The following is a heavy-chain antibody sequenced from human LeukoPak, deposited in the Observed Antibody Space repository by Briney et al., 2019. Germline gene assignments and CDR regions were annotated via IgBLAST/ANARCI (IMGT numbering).Heavy chain of an antibody. V-gene: IGHV5-51*01. CDR1: GYSFTSYW. CDR2: IYPGDSDT. CDR3: ARTPDSSWYRPGTNFDY. Sequence: GESLKISCKGSGYSFTSYWIGWVRQMPGKGLEWMGIIYPGDSDTRYSPSFQGQVTISADKSISTAYLQWSSLKASDTAMYYCARTPDSSWYRPGTNFDYWGQGTLVTVSS. D-gene: IGHD6-13*01. J-gene: IGHJ4*02.